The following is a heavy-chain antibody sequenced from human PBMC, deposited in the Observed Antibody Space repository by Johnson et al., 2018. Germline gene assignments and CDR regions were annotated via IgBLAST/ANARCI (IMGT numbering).Heavy chain of an antibody. J-gene: IGHJ4*02. V-gene: IGHV4-34*01. CDR1: GGSFNNYY. D-gene: IGHD3-9*01. CDR3: ALCFDYKRRYDS. Sequence: VQLQQWGAGLLKPSETLSLTCAVYGGSFNNYYLTWIRQPPGKGLEWIGEIYHSGGAHYNPSLKSRVSISPDTSKSQFSLRLSSVTAADTAVYYCALCFDYKRRYDSWGQGTPVTVSS. CDR2: IYHSGGA.